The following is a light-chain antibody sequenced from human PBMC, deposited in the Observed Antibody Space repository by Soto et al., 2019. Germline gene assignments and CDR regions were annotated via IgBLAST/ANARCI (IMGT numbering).Light chain of an antibody. V-gene: IGLV2-11*01. CDR1: SSDVGGYEY. CDR3: CSYAGSYTHVV. Sequence: QSALTQPRSVSGSPGQSVTISCTGTSSDVGGYEYVSWYQQHPGKAPKLMIYGVTKRPSGVPDRFSGSKSGNTASLTISGLQAEDEANYYCCSYAGSYTHVVFGGGTKLTVL. J-gene: IGLJ2*01. CDR2: GVT.